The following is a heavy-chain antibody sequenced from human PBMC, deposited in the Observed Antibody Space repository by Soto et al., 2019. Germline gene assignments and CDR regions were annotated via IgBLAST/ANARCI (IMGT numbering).Heavy chain of an antibody. J-gene: IGHJ5*02. Sequence: GGSLRLSCAASGFTFSSYGMHWVRQAPGKGLEWVAVISYEGSNKYYADSVKGRFTISRDNSKNTLYLQMNSLRAEDTAVYYCAKGNYYDSSGYRGWFDPWGQGTLVTVSS. CDR3: AKGNYYDSSGYRGWFDP. CDR2: ISYEGSNK. CDR1: GFTFSSYG. D-gene: IGHD3-22*01. V-gene: IGHV3-30*18.